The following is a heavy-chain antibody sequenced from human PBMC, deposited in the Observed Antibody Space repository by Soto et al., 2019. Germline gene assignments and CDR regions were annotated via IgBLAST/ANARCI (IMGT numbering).Heavy chain of an antibody. V-gene: IGHV3-23*01. CDR1: GFTFSNYA. CDR3: AKGSPYSGTYFHP. J-gene: IGHJ5*02. Sequence: DVQLLESGGGLVQPGGSLRLSCSASGFTFSNYAMSWVRRIPGKGLEWVSAISGSGGSTNYEDSVKGRFTISGDNSKSTLYLQMNSLRVDDTAVYYCAKGSPYSGTYFHPWGQGTLVTVSS. D-gene: IGHD1-26*01. CDR2: ISGSGGST.